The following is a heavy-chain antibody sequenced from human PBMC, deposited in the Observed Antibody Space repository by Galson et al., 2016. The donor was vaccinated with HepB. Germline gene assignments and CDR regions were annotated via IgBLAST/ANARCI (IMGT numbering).Heavy chain of an antibody. J-gene: IGHJ4*02. D-gene: IGHD1-1*01. CDR1: GGSIGSPSYY. CDR2: IYYSGRT. V-gene: IGHV4-39*07. CDR3: ARENWNDEVDY. Sequence: SETLSLTCTVSGGSIGSPSYYWGWIRQPPGKGLEWIGSIYYSGRTYHNPSLKGRVTISVDTSKNQFSLKVRSVTAADTAVYYCARENWNDEVDYWGQGTLVTVSS.